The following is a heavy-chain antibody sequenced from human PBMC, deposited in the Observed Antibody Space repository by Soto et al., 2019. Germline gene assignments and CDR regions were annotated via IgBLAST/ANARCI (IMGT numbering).Heavy chain of an antibody. Sequence: QVQLQESGPGLVKPSQTLSLTCTVSGGSISSGDYYWSWIRQPPGKGLEWIGYIYYSGSTYYNPSLKSRVTISVDTSKNPFALKLSSVTAADTAVYYCASDLDTAMGDWYGMDVWGQGTTVTVSS. D-gene: IGHD5-18*01. V-gene: IGHV4-30-4*01. CDR2: IYYSGST. CDR3: ASDLDTAMGDWYGMDV. J-gene: IGHJ6*02. CDR1: GGSISSGDYY.